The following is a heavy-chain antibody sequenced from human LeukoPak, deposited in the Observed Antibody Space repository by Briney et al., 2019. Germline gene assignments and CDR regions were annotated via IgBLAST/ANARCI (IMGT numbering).Heavy chain of an antibody. J-gene: IGHJ4*02. V-gene: IGHV4-59*08. CDR2: IYYSGST. CDR1: GGSFSGYY. Sequence: PSETLSLTCAVYGGSFSGYYWSWIRQPPGKGLEWIGYIYYSGSTNYNPSLKSRVTISVDTSKNQFSLKLSSVTAADTAVYYCARHLSVDYFDYWGQGTLVTVSS. D-gene: IGHD2-15*01. CDR3: ARHLSVDYFDY.